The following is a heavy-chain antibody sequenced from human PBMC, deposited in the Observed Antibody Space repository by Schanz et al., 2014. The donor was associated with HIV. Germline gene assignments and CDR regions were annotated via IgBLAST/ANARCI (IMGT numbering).Heavy chain of an antibody. CDR2: ISSGSSHI. J-gene: IGHJ4*02. V-gene: IGHV3-21*04. CDR3: AREGTYDYDRS. Sequence: VQLVESGGGLIQPGGSLRLSCAASGFSVTQGYISWVRQAPGKGLEWVSSISSGSSHIYNADSVKGRFTISRDNARNTLYLQMNSLRAEDTALYHCAREGTYDYDRSWGQGTLVTVSS. D-gene: IGHD3-16*01. CDR1: GFSVTQGY.